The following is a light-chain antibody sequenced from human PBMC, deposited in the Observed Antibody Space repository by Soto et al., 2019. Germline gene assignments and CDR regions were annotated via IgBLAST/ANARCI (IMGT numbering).Light chain of an antibody. CDR1: SSDVVGSDY. J-gene: IGLJ2*01. CDR3: SSFARGDNPHVL. CDR2: EVT. Sequence: HSALTQPPSATGSPGQSVTISCTGTSSDVVGSDYVSWYQQHPGKAPKLIIYEVTKRPAGVPDRFSGSKSGNTASLTVSGLQADDESYYYCSSFARGDNPHVLFGGGTRVTVL. V-gene: IGLV2-8*01.